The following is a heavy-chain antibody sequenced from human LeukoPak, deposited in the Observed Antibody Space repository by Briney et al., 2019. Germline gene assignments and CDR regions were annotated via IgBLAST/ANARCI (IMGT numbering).Heavy chain of an antibody. V-gene: IGHV3-21*06. CDR2: TDTSGNYI. J-gene: IGHJ3*02. CDR1: EFTFTNAW. CDR3: ARGRSITLLRGVAMSDGFDI. D-gene: IGHD3-10*01. Sequence: KPGGSLRLSCAASEFTFTNAWMSWVRQAPGKGLEWVSFTDTSGNYIYYGDSVKGRFTISRDNARNLLLLQMNGLRAEDTAVYYCARGRSITLLRGVAMSDGFDIWGQGAMVAVSS.